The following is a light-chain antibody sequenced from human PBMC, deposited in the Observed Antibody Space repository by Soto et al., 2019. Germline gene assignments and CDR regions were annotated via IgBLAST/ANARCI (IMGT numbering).Light chain of an antibody. J-gene: IGLJ1*01. CDR3: SSYTSSSTLV. V-gene: IGLV2-14*01. CDR1: SSDVGGYNY. Sequence: QSVLTQPASVSGSPGQSITISCTGTSSDVGGYNYVSWYQQHPGKAPKLMIYEVSNRPSGVSNRFSGSKSGSTASLTISGLQAEDEADYYCSSYTSSSTLVFGAGNKVIV. CDR2: EVS.